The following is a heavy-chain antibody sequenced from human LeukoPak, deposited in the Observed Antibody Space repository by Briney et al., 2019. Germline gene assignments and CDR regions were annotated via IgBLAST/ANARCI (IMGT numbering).Heavy chain of an antibody. D-gene: IGHD6-19*01. CDR2: ISSSSSTI. CDR3: ARESGKKQWLVRY. Sequence: GGSLRLSCAASGFTFSSYSMNWVRQAPGKGLEWVSYISSSSSTIYYADSVKGRFTISRDNAKNSLYLQMNSLRAEDTAVYYCARESGKKQWLVRYWGQGTLVTVSS. V-gene: IGHV3-48*04. J-gene: IGHJ4*02. CDR1: GFTFSSYS.